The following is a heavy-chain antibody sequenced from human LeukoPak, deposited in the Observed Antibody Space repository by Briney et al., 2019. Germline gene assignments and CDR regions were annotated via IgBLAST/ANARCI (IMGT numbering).Heavy chain of an antibody. D-gene: IGHD4-17*01. CDR2: IYTGGST. CDR1: GFTFSSNY. CDR3: ARYLLSGDLDY. V-gene: IGHV3-53*01. Sequence: GGSLRLSCAASGFTFSSNYMSWVRQAPGQGLEWVSVIYTGGSTNYADSVKGRFTISRDNSKNTLYLQMNSLRAEDTAVYYCARYLLSGDLDYWGQGTLVTVSS. J-gene: IGHJ4*02.